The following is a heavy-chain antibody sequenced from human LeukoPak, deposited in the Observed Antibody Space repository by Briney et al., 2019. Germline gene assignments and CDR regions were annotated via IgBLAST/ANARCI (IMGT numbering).Heavy chain of an antibody. CDR2: INHSGST. V-gene: IGHV4-34*01. CDR1: GGSFSGYY. J-gene: IGHJ6*02. D-gene: IGHD3-16*01. CDR3: ARGGGYYYYGMDV. Sequence: SETLSLTCAVYGGSFSGYYWSWIRQPPGKGLEWIGEINHSGSTNYNPSLKSRVTISVDTSKNQFSLKLSSVAAADTAVYYCARGGGYYYYGMDVWGQGTTVTVSS.